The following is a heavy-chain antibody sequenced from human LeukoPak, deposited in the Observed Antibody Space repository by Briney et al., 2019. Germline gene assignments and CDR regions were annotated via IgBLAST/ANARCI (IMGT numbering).Heavy chain of an antibody. J-gene: IGHJ4*02. CDR1: GFTFDDYG. D-gene: IGHD3-10*01. CDR3: ARGKYYYGSGVDY. Sequence: PGGSLRLSCAASGFTFDDYGMSWVRQAPRKELEWVSGINWNGGSTRYADSVKGRFTISRDNAKNSLYLQMNSLRAEDTALYYCARGKYYYGSGVDYWGQGTLVTVSS. CDR2: INWNGGST. V-gene: IGHV3-20*04.